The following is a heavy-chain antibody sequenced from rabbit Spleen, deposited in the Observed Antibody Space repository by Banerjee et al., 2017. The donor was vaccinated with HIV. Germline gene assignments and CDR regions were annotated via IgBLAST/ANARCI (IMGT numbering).Heavy chain of an antibody. CDR1: GFDFSTYG. D-gene: IGHD8-1*01. CDR2: IDPVFGTT. CDR3: ARDTGSSFSSYGMDL. Sequence: EQLVESGGGLVQPGGSLKLACKASGFDFSTYGVSWVRQAPGKGLEWIGYIDPVFGTTFYASWAKGRFTISKTSSTTVTLQMTSLTAADTATYFCARDTGSSFSSYGMDLWGPGTLVTVS. J-gene: IGHJ6*01. V-gene: IGHV1S21*01.